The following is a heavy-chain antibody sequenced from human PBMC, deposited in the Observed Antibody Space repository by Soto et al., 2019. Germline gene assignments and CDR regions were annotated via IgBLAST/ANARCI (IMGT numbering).Heavy chain of an antibody. V-gene: IGHV3-30*18. J-gene: IGHJ6*02. Sequence: QVQLVESGGGVVQPGTSLRLSCAASGFTFKTHAMHWVRQAPGKGLEWMAVIAYDGNEKFYADSEKGRFTISRDNSKNALYLQINTLRNEDTAVYYCGKDVGDYVPYYYGVDVWGQGTTVTVSS. CDR3: GKDVGDYVPYYYGVDV. D-gene: IGHD1-26*01. CDR2: IAYDGNEK. CDR1: GFTFKTHA.